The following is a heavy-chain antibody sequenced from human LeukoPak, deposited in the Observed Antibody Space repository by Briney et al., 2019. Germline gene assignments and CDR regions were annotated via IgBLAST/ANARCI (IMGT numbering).Heavy chain of an antibody. Sequence: PGGALRLSCADSGFTFSDYAMNWVRQAPGEGLERVSAISGSGGSTYYADSVKVQFTISRDNAKNTLYLQMNSLRAEDTAVYYCAKDAFDSSGYYYEVDYWGQGTLVTVSS. CDR2: ISGSGGST. D-gene: IGHD3-22*01. CDR1: GFTFSDYA. V-gene: IGHV3-23*01. CDR3: AKDAFDSSGYYYEVDY. J-gene: IGHJ4*02.